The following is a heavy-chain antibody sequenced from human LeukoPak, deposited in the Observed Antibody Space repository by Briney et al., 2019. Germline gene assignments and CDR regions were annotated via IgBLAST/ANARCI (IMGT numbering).Heavy chain of an antibody. V-gene: IGHV1-2*02. CDR3: ARVGWFGEFNDY. D-gene: IGHD3-10*01. Sequence: ASVKVSCKASGYTFTGYYMHWVRQAPGQGLEWMGWINPNSGGTNYAQKFQGRVTMTRDTSISTAYMELSRLRSDDTAVYHCARVGWFGEFNDYWGQGTLVTVSS. CDR1: GYTFTGYY. J-gene: IGHJ4*02. CDR2: INPNSGGT.